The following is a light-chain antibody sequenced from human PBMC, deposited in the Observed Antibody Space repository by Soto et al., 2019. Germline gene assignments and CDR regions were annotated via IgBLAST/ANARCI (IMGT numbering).Light chain of an antibody. J-gene: IGKJ1*01. V-gene: IGKV3-20*01. CDR2: GAS. CDR1: QSFGGTY. Sequence: EIVLTQSPGTLSLSPGERASLSGTARQSFGGTYLAWYQQKPGQAPRLLIYGASSRATGIPDRFSGSGSGTDFTLTISRLEPEDFAAYYCQQYGDSPWAFGQGTKVDIK. CDR3: QQYGDSPWA.